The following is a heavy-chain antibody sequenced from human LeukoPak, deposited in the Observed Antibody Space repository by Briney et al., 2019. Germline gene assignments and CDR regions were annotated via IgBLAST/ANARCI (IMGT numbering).Heavy chain of an antibody. J-gene: IGHJ6*02. V-gene: IGHV1-18*01. CDR3: ARDADTAMVYYYYGMDV. Sequence: ASVKVSCTASGYTFTSYGISWVRQAPGQGLEWMGWISAYNGNTNYAQKLQGRVTMTTDTSTSTAYMELRSLRSDDTAVYYCARDADTAMVYYYYGMDVWGQGTTVTVSS. CDR2: ISAYNGNT. CDR1: GYTFTSYG. D-gene: IGHD5-18*01.